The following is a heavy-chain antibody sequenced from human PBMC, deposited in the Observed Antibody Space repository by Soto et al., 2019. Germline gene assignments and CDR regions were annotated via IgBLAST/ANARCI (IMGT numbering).Heavy chain of an antibody. V-gene: IGHV3-30*18. Sequence: QVQLVESGGGVVQPGRSLRLSCAASGFTFSSYGMHWVRQAPGKGLEWVAVISYDGSNKYYADSVKGRFTISRDNSKNTLYLQMNSLRAEDTAVYYCAKDLNVCSSWYEYFDLWGRGTLVTVSS. D-gene: IGHD6-13*01. J-gene: IGHJ2*01. CDR2: ISYDGSNK. CDR3: AKDLNVCSSWYEYFDL. CDR1: GFTFSSYG.